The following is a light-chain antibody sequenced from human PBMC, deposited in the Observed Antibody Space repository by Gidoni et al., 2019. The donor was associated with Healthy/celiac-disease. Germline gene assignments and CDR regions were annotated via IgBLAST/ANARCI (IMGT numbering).Light chain of an antibody. CDR2: GKN. Sequence: SSALTQDLAVSVALGQTVRITCQGDSLRSYYASWYQQKPGQAPVLVIYGKNNRPSGIPDRFSGSSSGNTASLTITGAQAEDEADYYCNSRDSSGNHVVFGGGTKLTVL. CDR3: NSRDSSGNHVV. V-gene: IGLV3-19*01. J-gene: IGLJ2*01. CDR1: SLRSYY.